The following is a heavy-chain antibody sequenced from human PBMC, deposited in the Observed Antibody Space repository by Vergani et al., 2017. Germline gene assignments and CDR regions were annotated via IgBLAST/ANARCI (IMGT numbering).Heavy chain of an antibody. CDR3: ARRDSSSPALDY. D-gene: IGHD6-6*01. CDR1: GFTFSSYA. CDR2: IGTAGDT. Sequence: EVQLVESGGGLVQPGRSLRLSCAASGFTFSSYAMSWVRQAPGKGLEWVSAIGTAGDTYYPGSVKGRFTISRENAKNSLYLQMNGLRAGDTAVYYCARRDSSSPALDYWGQGTLVTVSS. V-gene: IGHV3-13*01. J-gene: IGHJ4*02.